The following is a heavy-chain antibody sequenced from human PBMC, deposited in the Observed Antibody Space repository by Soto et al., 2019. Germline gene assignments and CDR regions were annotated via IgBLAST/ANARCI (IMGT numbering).Heavy chain of an antibody. V-gene: IGHV3-23*01. CDR1: GFNFATYS. CDR2: ISDGVDRA. J-gene: IGHJ4*02. CDR3: ARYTAVAEPYYSDY. Sequence: GGSLRLSCAASGFNFATYSMSWVRQAPGKGLEWVAGISDGVDRAYYGDSVKGRFTISRDTSKNMLYLHMNSLRAEYTAIYYCARYTAVAEPYYSDYWGQGTLVTVS. D-gene: IGHD6-19*01.